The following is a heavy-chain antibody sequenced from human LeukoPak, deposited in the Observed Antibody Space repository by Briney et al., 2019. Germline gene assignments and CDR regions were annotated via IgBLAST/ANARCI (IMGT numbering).Heavy chain of an antibody. V-gene: IGHV1-2*02. D-gene: IGHD2-2*01. CDR2: INPNTGDT. CDR3: ATGGSTSVVVPASNLPSDY. J-gene: IGHJ4*02. CDR1: GYTFSGYY. Sequence: ASVKVSCKASGYTFSGYYVHWVRHAPGQGLEWMGWINPNTGDTNYAQKFQGRVTMTRDTSITAAFLELSMLTSDDTAVYCCATGGSTSVVVPASNLPSDYWGQGTLVTVSS.